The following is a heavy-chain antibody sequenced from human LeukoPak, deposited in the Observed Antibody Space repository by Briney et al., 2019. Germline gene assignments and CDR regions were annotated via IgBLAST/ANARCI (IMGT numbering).Heavy chain of an antibody. Sequence: SETLSLTCTVSGDSISSYYWSWIRLPPGKGLEWIGYIYYSGSTNYNPSLKSRVTISVDTSKNQFSLKLTSVTAADTAVYYCAKSIAVAGNDAFDVWGQGTMATVSS. V-gene: IGHV4-59*13. D-gene: IGHD6-19*01. CDR3: AKSIAVAGNDAFDV. CDR1: GDSISSYY. CDR2: IYYSGST. J-gene: IGHJ3*01.